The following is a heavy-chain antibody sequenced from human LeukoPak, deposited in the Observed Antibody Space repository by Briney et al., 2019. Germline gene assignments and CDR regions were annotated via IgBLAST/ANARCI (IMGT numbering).Heavy chain of an antibody. CDR1: GFTFSSYW. J-gene: IGHJ4*02. D-gene: IGHD6-13*01. CDR2: IKQDGSEK. Sequence: GGSLRLSCAASGFTFSSYWMSWVRQAPGKGLEWVANIKQDGSEKYYVDSVKGRLTISRDNAKNSLYLQMNSLRAEDTAVYYCASASRIAAAGDYWGQGTLVTVSS. CDR3: ASASRIAAAGDY. V-gene: IGHV3-7*01.